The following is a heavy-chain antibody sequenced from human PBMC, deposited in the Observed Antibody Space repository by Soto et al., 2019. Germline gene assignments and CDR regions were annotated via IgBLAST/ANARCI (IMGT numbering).Heavy chain of an antibody. V-gene: IGHV1-18*04. J-gene: IGHJ6*02. CDR1: GYTFTSYG. Sequence: ASVKVSCKASGYTFTSYGISWVRQAPGQGLEWMGWISAYNGNTNYAQKLQGRVTMTTDTSTSTAYMELRSLRSDDTAVYYCAREGSHSYGYDYYYYGMDVWGQGTTVTVSS. CDR3: AREGSHSYGYDYYYYGMDV. CDR2: ISAYNGNT. D-gene: IGHD5-18*01.